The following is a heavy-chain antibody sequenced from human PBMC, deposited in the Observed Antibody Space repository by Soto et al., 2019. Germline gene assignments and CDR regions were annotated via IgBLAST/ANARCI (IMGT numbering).Heavy chain of an antibody. V-gene: IGHV1-69*12. J-gene: IGHJ4*02. Sequence: QVQLVQSGAEVKKPGSSVKVSCKASGGTFSSYAISWVRQAPGQGLEWMGGIIPIFGTANYAQKFQGRVTITADESTSTAYMELISLRSEDTAVYYCARVYCSGGSCYSGHFDYWGQGTMVTVSS. CDR1: GGTFSSYA. D-gene: IGHD2-15*01. CDR3: ARVYCSGGSCYSGHFDY. CDR2: IIPIFGTA.